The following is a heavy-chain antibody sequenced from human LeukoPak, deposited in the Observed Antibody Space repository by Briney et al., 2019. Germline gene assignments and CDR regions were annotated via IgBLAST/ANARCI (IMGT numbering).Heavy chain of an antibody. Sequence: GGSLRLSCAASGFTFSSYAMHWFRQAPGKGLEWVAVISYDGSNKYYADSVKGRFTISRDNSKNTLYLQMNSLRAEDTAVYYCARETSGATWGSFDYWGQGTLVTVSS. CDR1: GFTFSSYA. CDR2: ISYDGSNK. D-gene: IGHD1-26*01. V-gene: IGHV3-30*04. J-gene: IGHJ4*02. CDR3: ARETSGATWGSFDY.